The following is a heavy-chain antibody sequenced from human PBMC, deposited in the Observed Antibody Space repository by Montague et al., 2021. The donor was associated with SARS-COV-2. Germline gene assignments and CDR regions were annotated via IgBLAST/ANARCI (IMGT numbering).Heavy chain of an antibody. D-gene: IGHD6-19*01. CDR3: GRSTSGWFIY. V-gene: IGHV4-39*01. CDR2: MYSSGTT. Sequence: SETLSLTCSVSGGSISSTSFFWAWIRQPPGKGLELVVSMYSSGTTYYNPSLKSRVTISGDTSRNQLSVRLSSVTAADTAVYYCGRSTSGWFIYWGQGTLGTVSS. CDR1: GGSISSTSFF. J-gene: IGHJ4*02.